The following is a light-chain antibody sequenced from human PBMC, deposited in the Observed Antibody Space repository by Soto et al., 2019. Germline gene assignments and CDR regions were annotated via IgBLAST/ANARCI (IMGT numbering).Light chain of an antibody. V-gene: IGLV2-14*03. J-gene: IGLJ3*02. CDR2: EVT. Sequence: QSALTQTASVSGSPGQSITISCTGTSSDVGGYNFVSWYQQHPGKAPKLIIHEVTNRPSGVSTRFSGSKSGNTASLTISGLQAEDEAVYYCCSHSSSITWMFGGRTKLTVL. CDR1: SSDVGGYNF. CDR3: CSHSSSITWM.